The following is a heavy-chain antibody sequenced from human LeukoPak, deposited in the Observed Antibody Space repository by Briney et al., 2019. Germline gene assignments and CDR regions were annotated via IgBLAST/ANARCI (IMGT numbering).Heavy chain of an antibody. CDR3: ASSHYYGSGSYDDAFDI. CDR2: IYSGGST. J-gene: IGHJ3*02. V-gene: IGHV3-66*01. D-gene: IGHD3-10*01. Sequence: GGSLRLPCAASGFTVSSNYMSWVRQAPGKGLEWVSVIYSGGSTYYADSVKGRFTISRDNSKNTLYLQMNSLRAEDTAVYYCASSHYYGSGSYDDAFDIWGQGTMVTVSS. CDR1: GFTVSSNY.